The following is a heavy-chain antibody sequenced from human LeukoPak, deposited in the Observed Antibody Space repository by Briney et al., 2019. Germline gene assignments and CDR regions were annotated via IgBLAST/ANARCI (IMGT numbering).Heavy chain of an antibody. CDR2: IIPILGIA. J-gene: IGHJ4*02. CDR1: GGTFSSYA. V-gene: IGHV1-69*04. D-gene: IGHD2-15*01. CDR3: ARDCSGGSCSDY. Sequence: SVKVSCKASGGTFSSYAISWVRQAPGQGLEWMGRIIPILGIANYAQKFQGRVTITADKSTSTAYMELSSLRSEDTAVYYCARDCSGGSCSDYWGQGTPVTVSS.